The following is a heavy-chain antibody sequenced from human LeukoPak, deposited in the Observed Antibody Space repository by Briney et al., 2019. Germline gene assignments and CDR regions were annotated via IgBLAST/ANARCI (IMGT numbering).Heavy chain of an antibody. J-gene: IGHJ4*02. Sequence: GASAKVSCKASGGTFISYAISWVRQAPGQGLEWMGGIIPIFGTANYAQKFQGRVTITTDESTSTAYMELSSLRSEDTAVYYCASQVGCSGGSCYSYSSGWEWKYWGQGTLVTVSS. CDR1: GGTFISYA. V-gene: IGHV1-69*05. CDR2: IIPIFGTA. CDR3: ASQVGCSGGSCYSYSSGWEWKY. D-gene: IGHD2-15*01.